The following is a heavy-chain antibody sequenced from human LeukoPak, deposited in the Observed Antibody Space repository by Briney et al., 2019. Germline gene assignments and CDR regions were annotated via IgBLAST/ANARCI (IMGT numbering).Heavy chain of an antibody. V-gene: IGHV3-49*04. Sequence: PGGSLRLSCTTSGFTFGDYAMSWVRQAPGKGLEWVSSIRNKAYGGTTEYAASVKGRFTISREESKSIAYLQMNSLETEDTAMYYCARQNIRGYSYGYFDYWGQGTLVTVSS. CDR1: GFTFGDYA. J-gene: IGHJ4*02. CDR3: ARQNIRGYSYGYFDY. D-gene: IGHD5-18*01. CDR2: IRNKAYGGTT.